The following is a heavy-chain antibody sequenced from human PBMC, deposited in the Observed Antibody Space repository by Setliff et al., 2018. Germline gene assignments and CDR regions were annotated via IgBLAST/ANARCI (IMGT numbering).Heavy chain of an antibody. D-gene: IGHD4-17*01. CDR3: ARGPSPTVTPSRLIYFYHMDV. CDR2: IIPVLGMT. CDR1: GDPFNAYG. V-gene: IGHV1-69*10. J-gene: IGHJ6*03. Sequence: SVKVSCKASGDPFNAYGVSWVRQAPGQGLEWMGAIIPVLGMTDYAQKFQGRLTIIADQSTTTVYMELSSLRFDDTALYYCARGPSPTVTPSRLIYFYHMDVWGTGTTVTVSS.